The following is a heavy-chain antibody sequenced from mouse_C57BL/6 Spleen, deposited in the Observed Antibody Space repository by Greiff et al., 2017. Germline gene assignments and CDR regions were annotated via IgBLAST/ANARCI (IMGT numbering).Heavy chain of an antibody. D-gene: IGHD2-4*01. CDR2: INPNNGGT. V-gene: IGHV1-26*01. CDR3: AREGYYDYAFAY. J-gene: IGHJ3*01. CDR1: GYTFTDYY. Sequence: EVQLQQSGPELVKPGASVKISCKASGYTFTDYYMNWVKQSHGKSLEWIGDINPNNGGTSYNQKFKGKATLTVDKSSSTAYMELRSLTSEDSAVYYCAREGYYDYAFAYWGQGTLVTVSA.